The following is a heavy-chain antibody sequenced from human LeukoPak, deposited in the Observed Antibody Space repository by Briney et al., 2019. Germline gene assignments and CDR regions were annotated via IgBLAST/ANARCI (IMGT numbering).Heavy chain of an antibody. CDR1: GFTFSSYA. CDR3: AKDRTVAGTFDY. CDR2: ISGSGGST. V-gene: IGHV3-23*01. D-gene: IGHD6-19*01. Sequence: GGSLRLSCAASGFTFSSYAMSWVRQAPGKGLEWVSTISGSGGSTYYADSVKGRFTVSRDSSKNTLNLQMNSLRAEDTAVYYCAKDRTVAGTFDYWGQGTLVTVSS. J-gene: IGHJ4*02.